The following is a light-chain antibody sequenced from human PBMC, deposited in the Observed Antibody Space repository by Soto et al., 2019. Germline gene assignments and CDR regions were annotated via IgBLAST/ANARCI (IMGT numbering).Light chain of an antibody. J-gene: IGKJ4*01. Sequence: AIRMTQSPSSLSASTGDRVTITCRASQGISSYLAWYQQKPAKAPKLLIYAASTLQSGVPSRFSGSGSGTDFTLTISCLQSEDFATYYCQQYYSYPPAFGGGTKVEIK. V-gene: IGKV1-8*01. CDR2: AAS. CDR3: QQYYSYPPA. CDR1: QGISSY.